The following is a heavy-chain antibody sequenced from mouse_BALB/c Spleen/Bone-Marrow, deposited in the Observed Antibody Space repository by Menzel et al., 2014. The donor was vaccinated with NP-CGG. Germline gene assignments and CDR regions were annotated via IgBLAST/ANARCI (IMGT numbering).Heavy chain of an antibody. Sequence: VQRVESGPGPVSPSQSLSITCTVSGFSLTSYGVHWVRQPPGKGPEWLGVIWAGGSTNYNSALMSRLSISKDNSKSXVFLKMNSLQTDDTAMYYCARPTPRYFAMDYWGQGTSVTVSS. D-gene: IGHD6-1*01. CDR1: GFSLTSYG. CDR2: IWAGGST. J-gene: IGHJ4*01. V-gene: IGHV2-9*02. CDR3: ARPTPRYFAMDY.